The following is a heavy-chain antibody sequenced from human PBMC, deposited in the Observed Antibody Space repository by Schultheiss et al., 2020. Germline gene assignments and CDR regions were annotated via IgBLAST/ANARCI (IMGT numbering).Heavy chain of an antibody. CDR2: ISGSGGST. V-gene: IGHV3-23*01. D-gene: IGHD6-13*01. Sequence: GGSLRLSCVASGFTFSNYAMSWVRQGPGKGLEWVSVISGSGGSTYYADSVKGRFTISRDNSKNTLYLQMNSLRAEDAAVYYCARPAAPRTLNDAFDIWGQGTLVTVSS. CDR3: ARPAAPRTLNDAFDI. J-gene: IGHJ3*02. CDR1: GFTFSNYA.